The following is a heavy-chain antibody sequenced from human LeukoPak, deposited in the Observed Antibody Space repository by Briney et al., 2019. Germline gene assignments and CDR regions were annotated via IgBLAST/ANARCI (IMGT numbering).Heavy chain of an antibody. J-gene: IGHJ6*02. CDR3: ARELITMVRGVTPIYYYYGMDV. CDR1: GYTFTIYY. CDR2: INPSGGST. D-gene: IGHD3-10*01. V-gene: IGHV1-46*01. Sequence: ASVKVSCKASGYTFTIYYMHWVRQALGQGLEWVGIINPSGGSTSYPQKFQGRVTMTRDTSISTAYMELSRLRSDDTAVYYCARELITMVRGVTPIYYYYGMDVWGQGTTVTVSS.